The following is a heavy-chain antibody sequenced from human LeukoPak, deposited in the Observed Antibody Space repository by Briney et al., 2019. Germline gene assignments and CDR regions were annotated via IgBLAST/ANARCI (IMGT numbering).Heavy chain of an antibody. CDR2: IYTSGST. Sequence: PSETLSLTCTVSGGSISSYYWSWIRQPAGKGLEWIGRIYTSGSTNYNPSLKSRVTMSVDTSKNQFSLKLSSVTAADTAVYYCARDWPGGGGWYEDFDYWGQGTLVTVPS. CDR1: GGSISSYY. CDR3: ARDWPGGGGWYEDFDY. D-gene: IGHD6-19*01. V-gene: IGHV4-4*07. J-gene: IGHJ4*02.